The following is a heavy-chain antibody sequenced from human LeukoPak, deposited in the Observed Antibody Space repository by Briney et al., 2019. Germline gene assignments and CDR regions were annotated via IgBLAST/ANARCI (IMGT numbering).Heavy chain of an antibody. CDR2: TRNKANSYTT. Sequence: GGSLRLSCAASGFTFSDHYMNWVRQAPGKGLEWVGRTRNKANSYTTEYAASVKGRFTISRDDSKNSLYLQMNSLKTEDTAVYHCAREHGGRDNYYYYYGMDVWGQGTTVTVSS. J-gene: IGHJ6*02. V-gene: IGHV3-72*01. CDR1: GFTFSDHY. D-gene: IGHD1-26*01. CDR3: AREHGGRDNYYYYYGMDV.